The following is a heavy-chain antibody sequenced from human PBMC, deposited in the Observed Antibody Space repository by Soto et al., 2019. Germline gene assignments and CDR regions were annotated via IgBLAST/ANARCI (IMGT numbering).Heavy chain of an antibody. V-gene: IGHV3-23*01. Sequence: GGSLRLSCAASGFTFSSYAMSWVRQAPGKGLEWVSAISGSGGSTYYADSVKGRFTISRDNSKNTLYLQMNSLRAEDTAVYYCAKERYYYDSSGYYSIFDYWGQGTFVTVSS. CDR1: GFTFSSYA. CDR2: ISGSGGST. D-gene: IGHD3-22*01. CDR3: AKERYYYDSSGYYSIFDY. J-gene: IGHJ4*02.